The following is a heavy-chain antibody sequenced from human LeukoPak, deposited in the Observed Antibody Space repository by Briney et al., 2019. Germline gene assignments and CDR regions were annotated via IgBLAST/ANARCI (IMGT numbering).Heavy chain of an antibody. J-gene: IGHJ3*02. CDR3: ARDERHVDAFDI. CDR1: GFPFRNYV. CDR2: INHNGETI. V-gene: IGHV3-48*01. Sequence: PGGSLRLSCAASGFPFRNYVMSWVRQAPGKGLEWVSYINHNGETIYYADSVEGRFTISRDNGKNSLYLQMNSLRAEDTAVYYCARDERHVDAFDIWGQGTMVTVSS.